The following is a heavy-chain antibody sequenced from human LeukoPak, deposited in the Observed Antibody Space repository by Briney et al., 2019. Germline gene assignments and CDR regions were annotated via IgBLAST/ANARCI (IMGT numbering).Heavy chain of an antibody. D-gene: IGHD6-6*01. V-gene: IGHV5-51*01. J-gene: IGHJ4*02. CDR3: ARHKLGVARRSYFDY. Sequence: GESLKISCKGSGYKFNNYWIAWVRQMPGKGLEWMGIIYPGDSDTTYSPSFQGQVTISADKSISTAHLQWSSLKASDNAIYYCARHKLGVARRSYFDYWGQGTLVTVSS. CDR1: GYKFNNYW. CDR2: IYPGDSDT.